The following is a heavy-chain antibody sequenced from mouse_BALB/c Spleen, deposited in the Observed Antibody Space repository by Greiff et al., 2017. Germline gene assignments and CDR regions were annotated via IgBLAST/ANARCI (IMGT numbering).Heavy chain of an antibody. CDR1: GFTFSNYW. CDR3: TPLYAMDY. Sequence: EVKLMESGGGLVQPGGSMKLSCVASGFTFSNYWMNWVRQSPEKGLEWVAEIRLKSNNYATHYAESVKGRFTISRDDSKSSVYLQMNNLRAEDTGIYYCTPLYAMDYWGQGTSVTVSS. J-gene: IGHJ4*01. V-gene: IGHV6-6*02. CDR2: IRLKSNNYAT.